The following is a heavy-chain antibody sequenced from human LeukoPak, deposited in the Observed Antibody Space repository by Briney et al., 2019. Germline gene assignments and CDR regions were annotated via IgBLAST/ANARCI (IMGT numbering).Heavy chain of an antibody. CDR2: ISSSSSYI. V-gene: IGHV3-21*01. D-gene: IGHD1-26*01. CDR1: GFTFSSYS. Sequence: GRSLRLSCAASGFTFSSYSMNWVRQAPGKGLEWVSSISSSSSYIYYADSVKGRFTISRDNAKNSLYLQMNSLRAEDTAVYYCARCGVNDAFDIWGQGTMVTVSS. CDR3: ARCGVNDAFDI. J-gene: IGHJ3*02.